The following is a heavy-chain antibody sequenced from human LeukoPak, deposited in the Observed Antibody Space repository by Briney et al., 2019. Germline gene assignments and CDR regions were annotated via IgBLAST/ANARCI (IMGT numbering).Heavy chain of an antibody. D-gene: IGHD4-17*01. CDR1: GGSISSSSYY. Sequence: SETLSLTCTVSGGSISSSSYYWGWIRQPPGKGLEWIGSIYYSGSTYYNPSLKSRVTISVDTSKNQFSLKLSSVTAADTAVYYCARVGRRLRYRSGFDYWGQGTLVTVSS. V-gene: IGHV4-39*07. CDR2: IYYSGST. CDR3: ARVGRRLRYRSGFDY. J-gene: IGHJ4*02.